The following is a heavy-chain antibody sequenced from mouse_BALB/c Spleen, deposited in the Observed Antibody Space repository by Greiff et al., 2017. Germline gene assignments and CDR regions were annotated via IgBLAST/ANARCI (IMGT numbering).Heavy chain of an antibody. V-gene: IGHV5-4*02. Sequence: EVKLVESGGGLVKPGGSLKLSCAASGFTFSDYYMYWVRQTPEKRLEWVATISDGGSYTYYPDSVKGRFTISRDNAKNNLYLQMSSLKSEDTAMYYCTKTGTGAMDYWGQGTSVTVSS. CDR1: GFTFSDYY. CDR2: ISDGGSYT. J-gene: IGHJ4*01. D-gene: IGHD4-1*01. CDR3: TKTGTGAMDY.